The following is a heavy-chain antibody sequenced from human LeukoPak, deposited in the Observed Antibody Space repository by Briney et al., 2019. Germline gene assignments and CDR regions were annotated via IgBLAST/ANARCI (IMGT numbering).Heavy chain of an antibody. CDR1: GYTFTSYG. J-gene: IGHJ5*02. CDR3: ARAGTVWFGELLSWFDP. Sequence: ASVKVSCKASGYTFTSYGISWVRQAPGQGLEWMGWISAYNGNTNYAQKLQGRVTMTTDTSTSTAYMELRSLRSDDTAVYYCARAGTVWFGELLSWFDPWGQGTLVTVSP. V-gene: IGHV1-18*01. CDR2: ISAYNGNT. D-gene: IGHD3-10*01.